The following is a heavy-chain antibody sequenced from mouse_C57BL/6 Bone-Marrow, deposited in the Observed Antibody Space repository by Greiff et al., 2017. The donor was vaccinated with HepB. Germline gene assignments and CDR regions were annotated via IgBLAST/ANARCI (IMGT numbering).Heavy chain of an antibody. V-gene: IGHV1-55*01. Sequence: VQLQQPGAELVKPGASVKMSCKASGYTFTSYWITWVKQRPGQGLEWIGDIYPGSGSTNYNEKFKSKATLTVDTSSSTAYMQVSSLTSEDSAVYYGAREDYDGDYYAMDYWGQGTSVTVSS. J-gene: IGHJ4*01. CDR3: AREDYDGDYYAMDY. D-gene: IGHD2-4*01. CDR1: GYTFTSYW. CDR2: IYPGSGST.